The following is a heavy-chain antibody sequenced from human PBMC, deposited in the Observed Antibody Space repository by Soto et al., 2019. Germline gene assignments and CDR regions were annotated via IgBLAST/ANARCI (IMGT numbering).Heavy chain of an antibody. CDR2: IYYSGST. CDR1: GGSVSSGSYY. Sequence: SETLSLTCTVSGGSVSSGSYYWSWIRQPPGKGLEWIGYIYYSGSTNYNPSLKSRVTISVDTSKNQFSLKLSSVTAADTAVYYCARLYCSGGSCYSEDNWFDPWGQGTTVTVSS. D-gene: IGHD2-15*01. V-gene: IGHV4-61*01. CDR3: ARLYCSGGSCYSEDNWFDP. J-gene: IGHJ5*01.